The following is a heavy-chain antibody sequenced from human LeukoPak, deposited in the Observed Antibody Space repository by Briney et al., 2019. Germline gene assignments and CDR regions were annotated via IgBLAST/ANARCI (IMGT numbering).Heavy chain of an antibody. Sequence: GESLKISCKGSGSSFTSYWIGWVRQMPGKGLEWMGIIYPGDSDTRYSPSFQGQVTISADKSISTAYLQWSSLKASDTAMYYCARPSGAAAGTGGAFDIWGQGTMVTVSS. CDR2: IYPGDSDT. V-gene: IGHV5-51*01. CDR3: ARPSGAAAGTGGAFDI. CDR1: GSSFTSYW. D-gene: IGHD6-13*01. J-gene: IGHJ3*02.